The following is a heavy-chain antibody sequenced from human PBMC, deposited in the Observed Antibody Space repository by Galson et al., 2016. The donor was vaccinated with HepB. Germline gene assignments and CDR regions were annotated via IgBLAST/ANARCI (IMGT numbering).Heavy chain of an antibody. D-gene: IGHD1-14*01. Sequence: SLRLSCAASGFTFSDYGIHWVRQAPGKGLEWVAVLSFDGINKYYADSVKGRFTISRDNSKNTVYLQMNSLRAEDTAVYYCARDRLTSVTRHWTGTTYSYYGTDVWGQGTTVTVSS. V-gene: IGHV3-30*03. CDR2: LSFDGINK. J-gene: IGHJ6*02. CDR1: GFTFSDYG. CDR3: ARDRLTSVTRHWTGTTYSYYGTDV.